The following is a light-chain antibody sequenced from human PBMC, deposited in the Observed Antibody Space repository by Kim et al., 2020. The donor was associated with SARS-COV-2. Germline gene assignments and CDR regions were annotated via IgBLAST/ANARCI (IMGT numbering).Light chain of an antibody. CDR2: GAS. CDR3: QQYNNWRGT. Sequence: SVSAGERATLSCRASQSVSSNLAWYQQKPGQAPRLLIYGASTRATGIPARFSGSGSGTEFTLTISSLQSEDFAVYYCQQYNNWRGTFGQGTKLEI. V-gene: IGKV3-15*01. J-gene: IGKJ2*01. CDR1: QSVSSN.